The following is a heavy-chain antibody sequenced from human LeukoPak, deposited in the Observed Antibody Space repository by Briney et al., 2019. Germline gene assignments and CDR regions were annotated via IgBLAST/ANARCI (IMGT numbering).Heavy chain of an antibody. J-gene: IGHJ3*02. CDR3: AREGNLPYAFDI. CDR1: GYTFTGYY. CDR2: INPNSGGT. V-gene: IGHV1-2*06. Sequence: ASVKVSCKASGYTFTGYYMHWVRQAPGQGLEWMGRINPNSGGTNYAQKFQGRVTMTRDTSISTAYMELSSLRSDDTAVYYCAREGNLPYAFDIWGQGTIVTVSS. D-gene: IGHD1-14*01.